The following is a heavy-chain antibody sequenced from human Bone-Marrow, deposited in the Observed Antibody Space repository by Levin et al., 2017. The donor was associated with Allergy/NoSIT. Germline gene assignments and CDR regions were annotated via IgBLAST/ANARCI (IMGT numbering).Heavy chain of an antibody. Sequence: PSETLSLTCTVSGGSISSSSYYWGWIRQPPGKGLEWIGSIYYSGSTYYHPSLKSRVTISVDTSKNQFSLKLSSVTAADTAVYYCARQVIVVVVAAHRSFDYWGKGTLVTVSS. CDR2: IYYSGST. CDR3: ARQVIVVVVAAHRSFDY. CDR1: GGSISSSSYY. J-gene: IGHJ4*02. V-gene: IGHV4-39*01. D-gene: IGHD2-15*01.